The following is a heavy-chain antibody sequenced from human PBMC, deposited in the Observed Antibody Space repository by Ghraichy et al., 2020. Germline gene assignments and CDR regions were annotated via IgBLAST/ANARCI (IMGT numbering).Heavy chain of an antibody. V-gene: IGHV3-30-3*01. CDR2: ISYDGSNK. CDR1: GFTFSSYA. D-gene: IGHD6-13*01. Sequence: GGSLRLSCAASGFTFSSYAMHWVRQAPGKGLEWVAVISYDGSNKYYADSVKGRFTISRDNSKNTLYLQMNSLRAEDTAVYYCARDGLEADIAAAFFLLNYYGMDVWGQGTTVTVSS. CDR3: ARDGLEADIAAAFFLLNYYGMDV. J-gene: IGHJ6*02.